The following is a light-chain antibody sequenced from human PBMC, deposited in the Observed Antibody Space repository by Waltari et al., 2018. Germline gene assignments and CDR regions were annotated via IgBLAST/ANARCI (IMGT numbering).Light chain of an antibody. CDR2: DTS. CDR1: NDINNY. CDR3: QQYDNCPFT. Sequence: DIQMTQSPSSLSASIGDSVTITCQASNDINNYLNWYQQRPGKAPKLLIYDTSNLETGVRSRFSGSGAGTDYTFTISSLQPEDIATYYCQQYDNCPFTFGPGTKVDI. J-gene: IGKJ3*01. V-gene: IGKV1-33*01.